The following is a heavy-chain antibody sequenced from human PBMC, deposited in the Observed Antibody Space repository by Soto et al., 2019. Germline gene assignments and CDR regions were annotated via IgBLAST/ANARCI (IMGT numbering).Heavy chain of an antibody. D-gene: IGHD3-10*01. J-gene: IGHJ4*02. CDR1: GASISSAGNY. V-gene: IGHV4-31*03. CDR2: IYYTGST. Sequence: QLQESGPGLVKPSQTLSLTCTVSGASISSAGNYWTWIRQHPGKGLEWIGYIYYTGSTYYGPSLKSRVTISLDTSKNQFSLKMSSVTAADSALYYCARGRRGGSGRIDYWGQGTLVTVS. CDR3: ARGRRGGSGRIDY.